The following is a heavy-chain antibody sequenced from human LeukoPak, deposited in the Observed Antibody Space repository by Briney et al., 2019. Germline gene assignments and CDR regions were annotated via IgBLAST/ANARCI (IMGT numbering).Heavy chain of an antibody. D-gene: IGHD3-16*01. CDR3: ARYGLGVDY. J-gene: IGHJ4*02. CDR2: IYPDESNI. V-gene: IGHV5-51*01. Sequence: EWMGIIYPDESNIRYSPSFQGQVTISADKSISTAYLQWSSLKASDTAMYYCARYGLGVDYWGQGTLVTVSS.